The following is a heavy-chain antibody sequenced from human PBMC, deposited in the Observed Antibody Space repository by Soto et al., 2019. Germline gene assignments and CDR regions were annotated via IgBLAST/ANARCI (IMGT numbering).Heavy chain of an antibody. J-gene: IGHJ4*02. V-gene: IGHV3-74*01. CDR1: GFIFSNYW. CDR3: ARGRLGALDY. Sequence: EVQLVESGGGLVQPGGSLRLSCAASGFIFSNYWMHWVRQAPGKGLVWVSCINSDGSSTSYADSVKGRFTISRDNAKNTLYMQMNSLRAEDTAVYYCARGRLGALDYWGQGTLVTVSS. D-gene: IGHD3-3*02. CDR2: INSDGSST.